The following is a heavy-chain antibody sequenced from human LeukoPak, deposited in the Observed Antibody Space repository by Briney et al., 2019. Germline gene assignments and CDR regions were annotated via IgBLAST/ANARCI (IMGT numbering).Heavy chain of an antibody. D-gene: IGHD3-10*01. CDR1: GFTFSSYG. CDR2: IRYDGSNK. CDR3: AKPALWFGELLLFDY. V-gene: IGHV3-30*02. J-gene: IGHJ4*02. Sequence: PGGSLRLSCAASGFTFSSYGMHWVRQAPGKGLEWVVFIRYDGSNKYYADSVRGRFTISRDNSKNTLYLQMNSLRAEDTAVYYCAKPALWFGELLLFDYWGQGTLVTVSS.